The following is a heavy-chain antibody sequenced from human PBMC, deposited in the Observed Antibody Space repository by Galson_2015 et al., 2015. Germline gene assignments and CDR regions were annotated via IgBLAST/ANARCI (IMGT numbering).Heavy chain of an antibody. CDR2: ISYDGSNK. D-gene: IGHD4-11*01. V-gene: IGHV3-30-3*01. Sequence: SLRLSCAASGFTFSSYAMHWVRQAPGKGLEWVAVISYDGSNKYYADSVKGRFTISRDNSKNTLYLQMNSLRAEDTVVYYCARRLLQYYFDYWGQGTLVTVSS. CDR1: GFTFSSYA. CDR3: ARRLLQYYFDY. J-gene: IGHJ4*02.